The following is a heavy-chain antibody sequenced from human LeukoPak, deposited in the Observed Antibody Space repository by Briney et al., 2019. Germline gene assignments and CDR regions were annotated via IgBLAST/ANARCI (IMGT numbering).Heavy chain of an antibody. D-gene: IGHD6-19*01. CDR1: GFTFSSDT. V-gene: IGHV3-21*01. Sequence: GGSLRLSCVASGFTFSSDTMNWFRKAPGKGLEWFSSISSSSSYRYYADSVKGRFTISRDNAKNSLYLQMSSLRAEDTAVYYCARGGNSGWFSQYFQHWGQGTLVTVSS. CDR2: ISSSSSYR. CDR3: ARGGNSGWFSQYFQH. J-gene: IGHJ1*01.